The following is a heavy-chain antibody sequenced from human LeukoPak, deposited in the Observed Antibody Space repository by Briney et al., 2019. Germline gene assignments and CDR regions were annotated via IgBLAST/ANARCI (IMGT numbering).Heavy chain of an antibody. CDR3: TRASRKEPDY. CDR2: ISYDGSNK. V-gene: IGHV3-30*04. CDR1: GFTFSSYA. J-gene: IGHJ4*02. D-gene: IGHD1-14*01. Sequence: GGSLRLSCAASGFTFSSYAMHWVRQAPGKGLEWVAVISYDGSNKYYADSVKGRFTISRDNAKNTLSLQMNSLRAEDTAVYYCTRASRKEPDYWGQGTLVTVSS.